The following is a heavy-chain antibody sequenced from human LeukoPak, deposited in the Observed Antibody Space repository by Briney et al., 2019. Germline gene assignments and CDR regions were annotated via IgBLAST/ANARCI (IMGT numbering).Heavy chain of an antibody. Sequence: PGGSLRLSCAASGFTFSDYYMSWIRQAPGKGLEWVSYISSSGTTIYYADSVKGRFTISRDNAKNSLYLQMNSLRPEYAAVYYCAKAPVTTCRGAYCYPFDYWGQGTLVTVSS. CDR2: ISSSGTTI. V-gene: IGHV3-11*01. D-gene: IGHD2-21*01. CDR1: GFTFSDYY. J-gene: IGHJ4*02. CDR3: AKAPVTTCRGAYCYPFDY.